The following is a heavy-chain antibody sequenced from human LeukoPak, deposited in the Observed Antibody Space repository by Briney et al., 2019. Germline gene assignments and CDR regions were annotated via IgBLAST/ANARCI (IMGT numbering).Heavy chain of an antibody. Sequence: SETLSLTCTVSGGSVSSSSYYWGWIRQPPGKGLEWIGYIFYSGSTNYNPSLESRVTMSVDTSKNQFSVKLSSVTAADTAVYYCARHGGGGSYLSRNWFDPWGQGTLVTVSS. CDR2: IFYSGST. CDR1: GGSVSSSSYY. CDR3: ARHGGGGSYLSRNWFDP. J-gene: IGHJ5*02. V-gene: IGHV4-61*05. D-gene: IGHD1-26*01.